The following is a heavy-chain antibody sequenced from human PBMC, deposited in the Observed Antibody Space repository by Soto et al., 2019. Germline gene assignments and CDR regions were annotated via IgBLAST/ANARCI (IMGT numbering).Heavy chain of an antibody. J-gene: IGHJ4*02. Sequence: EVQLVESGGGLVQPGGSLKLSCAASGFIFTDSAIHWVRQASGKGLEWVGRIRSKVNTYATLYAASVTGRFTISRDDSMNTTYLQMNNLTTEDTAVYYCTRRRDWTAMDPLDYWGQGTLVTVSS. CDR3: TRRRDWTAMDPLDY. D-gene: IGHD5-18*01. V-gene: IGHV3-73*02. CDR1: GFIFTDSA. CDR2: IRSKVNTYAT.